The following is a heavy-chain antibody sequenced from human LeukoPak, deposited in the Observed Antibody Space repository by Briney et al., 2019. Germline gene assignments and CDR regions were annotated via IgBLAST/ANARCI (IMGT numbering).Heavy chain of an antibody. CDR3: ARDQGIVAPYYLDY. Sequence: GGSLRLSCAASGFTFSSYSMNWVRQAPGKGLEWVSSISSSSSYIYYADSVKGRFTISRDNAKNSLYLQMNSLRAEDTAVYYCARDQGIVAPYYLDYWGQGTLVTVSS. CDR2: ISSSSSYI. CDR1: GFTFSSYS. D-gene: IGHD5-12*01. J-gene: IGHJ4*02. V-gene: IGHV3-21*01.